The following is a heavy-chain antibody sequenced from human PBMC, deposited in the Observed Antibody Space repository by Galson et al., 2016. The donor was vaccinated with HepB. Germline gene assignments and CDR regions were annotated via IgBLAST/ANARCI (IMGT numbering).Heavy chain of an antibody. CDR2: ISPYNGNT. J-gene: IGHJ4*02. CDR3: ATDLRIGGRITLAGGASDY. V-gene: IGHV1-18*01. D-gene: IGHD6-19*01. Sequence: SVKVSCKASGYTFTSYGINWVRQAPGQGLEWMGWISPYNGNTTYAQRLQGRVTMTTDTSTSTAHMVLRSLRSDDTAVYYCATDLRIGGRITLAGGASDYWGQGTLVIVSS. CDR1: GYTFTSYG.